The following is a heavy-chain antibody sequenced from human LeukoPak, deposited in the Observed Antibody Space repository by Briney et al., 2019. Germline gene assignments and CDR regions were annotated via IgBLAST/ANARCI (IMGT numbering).Heavy chain of an antibody. CDR3: TRDKYGGTFDP. CDR2: VSADGSST. CDR1: GFIFRSYW. D-gene: IGHD2-15*01. J-gene: IGHJ5*02. V-gene: IGHV3-74*01. Sequence: GGSLRLSCVASGFIFRSYWMHWVRQVPGKGLVWVSRVSADGSSTSYADAVKGRFTISRDNAKNTVDLQMSGLRAEDTAIYYCTRDKYGGTFDPWGQGTLVTVSS.